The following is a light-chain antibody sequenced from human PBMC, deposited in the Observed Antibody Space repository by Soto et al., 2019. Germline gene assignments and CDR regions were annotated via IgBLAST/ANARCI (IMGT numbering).Light chain of an antibody. J-gene: IGLJ2*01. CDR3: SSYTDTRVVV. CDR1: SSDVGAYDF. CDR2: GVT. Sequence: QSALTQPASVSGSPGQSITISCTGTSSDVGAYDFVSWYQQYPDKAPKLMIYGVTNRPSGVSNRFSGSKSGYMASLTISGLQSEDEADYYCSSYTDTRVVVFGGGTKLTVL. V-gene: IGLV2-14*01.